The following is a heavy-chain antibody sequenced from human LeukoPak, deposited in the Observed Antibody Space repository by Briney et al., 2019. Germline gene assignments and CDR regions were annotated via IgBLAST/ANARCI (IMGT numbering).Heavy chain of an antibody. D-gene: IGHD6-13*01. CDR3: ATTIAAAGTGNWFDP. J-gene: IGHJ5*02. CDR2: IYTSGST. CDR1: GGSISSYY. V-gene: IGHV4-4*07. Sequence: PSETLSLTCTVSGGSISSYYWSWIRQPAGKGLEWIGRIYTSGSTNYNPSLKSRVTISVDTSKNQFSLKLSSVTAADTAMYYCATTIAAAGTGNWFDPWGQGTLVTVSS.